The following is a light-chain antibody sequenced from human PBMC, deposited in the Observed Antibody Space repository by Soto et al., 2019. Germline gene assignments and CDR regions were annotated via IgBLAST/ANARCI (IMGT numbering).Light chain of an antibody. CDR1: QSISSW. Sequence: DIQMTQSPSTLSASAGDRVTITCRASQSISSWLAWYQQKPGKAPKLLIYKASSLESGVPSRFSGSGSGTEFTLTISSLQPDDFATYYCQQYYSSSPYTFGQGTKLEIK. CDR2: KAS. J-gene: IGKJ2*01. V-gene: IGKV1-5*03. CDR3: QQYYSSSPYT.